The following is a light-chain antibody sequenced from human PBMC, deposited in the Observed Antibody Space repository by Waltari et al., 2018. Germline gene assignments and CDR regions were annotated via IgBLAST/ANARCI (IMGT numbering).Light chain of an antibody. CDR3: SSYAGSKNLV. CDR2: EVS. J-gene: IGLJ2*01. Sequence: QSALTQPPSASGSPGQSVTIPCTGTSSAVGGFNYVSWYQQHPGKAPKLMIYEVSKRPSGVPDRFSGSKSGNTASLTVSGLQVEDEADYYCSSYAGSKNLVFGGGTKLTVL. CDR1: SSAVGGFNY. V-gene: IGLV2-8*01.